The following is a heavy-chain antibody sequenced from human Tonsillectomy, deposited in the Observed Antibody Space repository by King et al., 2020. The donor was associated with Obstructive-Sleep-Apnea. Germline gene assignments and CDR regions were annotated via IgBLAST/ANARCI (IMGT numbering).Heavy chain of an antibody. CDR3: AREYQLPFDY. J-gene: IGHJ4*02. D-gene: IGHD2-2*01. CDR2: IIPVLGIA. V-gene: IGHV1-69*04. Sequence: QLVQSGAEVKKPGSSVKVSCKASGGTFSSYAINWVRQAPGQGLEWMGRIIPVLGIANYAQNFQGRVTITADKSTSTAYMELSSLRSEDTAVYYCAREYQLPFDYWGQGTLVTVSS. CDR1: GGTFSSYA.